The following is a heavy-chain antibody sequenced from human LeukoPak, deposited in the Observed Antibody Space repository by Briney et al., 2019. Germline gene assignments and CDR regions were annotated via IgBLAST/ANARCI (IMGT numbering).Heavy chain of an antibody. CDR3: AREDGYCSGGNCYSYFDS. CDR2: IKQDGSEK. V-gene: IGHV3-7*01. CDR1: GFTFSSYW. Sequence: GGSLRLSCAASGFTFSSYWMSWVRQAPGKGLEWVAKIKQDGSEKYYVDSVKGRFTISRDNAENSLYLQMNSLRAEDTAVYFCAREDGYCSGGNCYSYFDSWGQGTLVTVSS. D-gene: IGHD2-15*01. J-gene: IGHJ4*02.